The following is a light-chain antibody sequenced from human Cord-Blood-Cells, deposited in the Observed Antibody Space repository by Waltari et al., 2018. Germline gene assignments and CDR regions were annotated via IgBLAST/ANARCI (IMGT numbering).Light chain of an antibody. CDR1: SRHSSYA. Sequence: QLVLTQSPSASASLGASVKLTCTLSSRHSSYAIAWHQQQPEKDPRYLMKLNSDGSHSKGDGIPDRFSGSSSGAERYLTISSLQSEDEADYYCQTWGTGIRVFGGGTKLTVL. V-gene: IGLV4-69*01. CDR2: LNSDGSH. J-gene: IGLJ3*02. CDR3: QTWGTGIRV.